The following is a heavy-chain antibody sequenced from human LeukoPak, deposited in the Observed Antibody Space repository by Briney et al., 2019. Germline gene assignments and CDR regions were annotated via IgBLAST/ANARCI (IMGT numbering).Heavy chain of an antibody. CDR2: ISYDGSNK. D-gene: IGHD2-15*01. J-gene: IGHJ4*02. CDR3: AKDLIHRGGSSGLDY. Sequence: GGSLRLSCAASGFTFSSYGMHWVRQAPGKGLEWVAVISYDGSNKYYADSVKGRFTISRDNSKNTLYLQMNSLRAEDTAVYYCAKDLIHRGGSSGLDYWGQGTLVTVSS. V-gene: IGHV3-30*18. CDR1: GFTFSSYG.